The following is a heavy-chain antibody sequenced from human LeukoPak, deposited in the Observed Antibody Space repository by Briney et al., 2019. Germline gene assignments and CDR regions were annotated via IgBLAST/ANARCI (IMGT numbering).Heavy chain of an antibody. CDR3: TSIAAAGRGY. CDR1: GFTFSGSA. D-gene: IGHD6-13*01. Sequence: PGGSLKLSCGASGFTFSGSAMHWVRQASGKGLEWVGRIRSKANSYATAYAASVTSRFTISRDDSKNTAYLQMNNLKPEDTAVYYCTSIAAAGRGYWGQGTLVTVSS. J-gene: IGHJ4*02. CDR2: IRSKANSYAT. V-gene: IGHV3-73*01.